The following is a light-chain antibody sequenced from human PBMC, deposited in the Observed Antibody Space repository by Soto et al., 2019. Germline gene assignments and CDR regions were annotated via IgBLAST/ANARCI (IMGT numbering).Light chain of an antibody. CDR3: QQYDNFPRAIN. J-gene: IGKJ5*01. CDR1: QDISHY. V-gene: IGKV1-33*01. Sequence: DIQMTQSPSSLSASVGDRVTIACQARQDISHYLHWYQQKPGKAPKLLIYDASNRETGVPSRFSGSGSGTDFTFTISSLQPEDIATYYCQQYDNFPRAINFGQGTRLEIK. CDR2: DAS.